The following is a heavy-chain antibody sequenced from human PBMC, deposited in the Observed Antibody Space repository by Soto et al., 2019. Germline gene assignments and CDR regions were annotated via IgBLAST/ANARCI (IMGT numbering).Heavy chain of an antibody. CDR1: GFTFSSYA. D-gene: IGHD3-16*01. CDR2: ISYDGSNK. J-gene: IGHJ4*02. V-gene: IGHV3-30-3*01. Sequence: GGSLRLSCAASGFTFSSYAMHWVRQAPGKGLEWVAVISYDGSNKYYADSVKGRFTISRDNSKNTLYLQMNSLRAEDTAVYYCASGPPDDYVWGSFGYWGQGTLVTVSS. CDR3: ASGPPDDYVWGSFGY.